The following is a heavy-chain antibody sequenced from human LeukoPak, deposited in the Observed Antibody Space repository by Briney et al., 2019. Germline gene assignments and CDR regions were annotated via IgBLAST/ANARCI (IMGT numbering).Heavy chain of an antibody. J-gene: IGHJ4*02. CDR3: ARHLRGEQQLSGFDY. Sequence: SETLSLTCTVSGASNSLYYWSWIRQPPGKGLEWIGYIYYSGSTKYNPSLRSRVTISADTSKNQFSLKLSSVTAADTAVYYCARHLRGEQQLSGFDYWGQGTPVTVSS. CDR2: IYYSGST. CDR1: GASNSLYY. V-gene: IGHV4-59*08. D-gene: IGHD6-13*01.